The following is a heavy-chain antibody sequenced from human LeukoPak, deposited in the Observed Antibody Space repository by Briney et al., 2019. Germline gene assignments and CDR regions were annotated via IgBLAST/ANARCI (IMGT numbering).Heavy chain of an antibody. CDR1: GYTFTSYG. Sequence: ASVTVSCKASGYTFTSYGISWVRQAPGQGLEWMGWISAYNGNTNYAQKLQGRVTMTTDTSTSTAYMELRSLRSDDTAVYYCARSPRGMLGGVNWFYPWGQGTLVTVSS. CDR2: ISAYNGNT. CDR3: ARSPRGMLGGVNWFYP. D-gene: IGHD3-10*02. V-gene: IGHV1-18*01. J-gene: IGHJ5*02.